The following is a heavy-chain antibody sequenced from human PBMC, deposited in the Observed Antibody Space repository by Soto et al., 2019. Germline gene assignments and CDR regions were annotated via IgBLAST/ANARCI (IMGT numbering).Heavy chain of an antibody. V-gene: IGHV3-21*01. Sequence: VGSLRLSCVVSGVSFSDYSMNWVRQAPGKGLEWVALISGSSSYIYYADSVKGRFTISRDNAKNSLFLQMDSLRVEDTAVYYCARSGEILQTFDSWGQGTLVTVSS. D-gene: IGHD1-26*01. CDR2: ISGSSSYI. CDR3: ARSGEILQTFDS. CDR1: GVSFSDYS. J-gene: IGHJ4*02.